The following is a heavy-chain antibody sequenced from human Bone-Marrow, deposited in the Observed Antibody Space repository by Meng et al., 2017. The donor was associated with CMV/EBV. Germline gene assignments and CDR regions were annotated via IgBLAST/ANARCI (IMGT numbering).Heavy chain of an antibody. CDR3: AKGEGIAARRSYYFDY. CDR1: GFTFSHYA. D-gene: IGHD6-6*01. Sequence: GESLKISCAASGFTFSHYAMTWVRQAPGKGLEWVSSFSGSGGTTYYADSVKGRFTISRDNSKNALYLQMNSLRAEDTAVYYCAKGEGIAARRSYYFDYWGQGTLVTVDS. J-gene: IGHJ4*02. V-gene: IGHV3-23*01. CDR2: FSGSGGTT.